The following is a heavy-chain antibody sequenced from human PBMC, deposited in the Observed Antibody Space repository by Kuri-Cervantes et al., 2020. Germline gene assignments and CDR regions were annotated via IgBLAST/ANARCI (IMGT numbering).Heavy chain of an antibody. CDR3: AKIRQVGADGGFDY. D-gene: IGHD1-26*01. J-gene: IGHJ4*02. CDR2: ISGSGGST. CDR1: GFSFRGSW. Sequence: GESLKISCHASGFSFRGSWATWVRQAPGKGLEWVSAISGSGGSTYYAHPVKGRFTISRDNSKNTLYLQMNSLRAEDSAVYYCAKIRQVGADGGFDYWGQGTLVTVSS. V-gene: IGHV3-23*01.